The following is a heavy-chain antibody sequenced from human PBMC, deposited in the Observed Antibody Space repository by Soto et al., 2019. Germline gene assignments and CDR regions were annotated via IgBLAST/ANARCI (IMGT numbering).Heavy chain of an antibody. D-gene: IGHD1-26*01. Sequence: SSETHPVTCSVYGGSFSGYYWSWIRQPPGKGLEWIGELNHSGSTNYNPSLKSRVTISLDTSKNQFFLKLTSVTAADTALYYGEIVLLHATANAQMYTGAFTMRGQ. V-gene: IGHV4-34*01. CDR1: GGSFSGYY. J-gene: IGHJ3*01. CDR2: LNHSGST. CDR3: EIVLLHATANAQMYTGAFTM.